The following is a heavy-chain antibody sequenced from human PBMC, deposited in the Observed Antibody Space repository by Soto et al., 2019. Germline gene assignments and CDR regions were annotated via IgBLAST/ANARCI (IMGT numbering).Heavy chain of an antibody. D-gene: IGHD5-18*01. J-gene: IGHJ6*02. Sequence: PSETLSLTCTVSGGSISSYYWSWIRRPPGKGLEWIGYIYYSGSTNYNPSLKSRVTISVDTSKNQFSLKLSSVTAADTAVYYCARDFGGYSYGKGHYYGMDVWGQGTTVTVSS. V-gene: IGHV4-59*01. CDR1: GGSISSYY. CDR2: IYYSGST. CDR3: ARDFGGYSYGKGHYYGMDV.